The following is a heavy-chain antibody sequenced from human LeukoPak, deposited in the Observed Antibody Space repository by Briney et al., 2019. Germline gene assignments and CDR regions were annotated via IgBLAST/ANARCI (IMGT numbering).Heavy chain of an antibody. J-gene: IGHJ4*02. CDR3: ASCSGGSCYSGRIDY. V-gene: IGHV3-21*01. CDR1: GFTFSGYT. Sequence: GGSLRLSCAASGFTFSGYTMNWVRQAPGKGLEWVSSISSSSRYIYYADSVKGRFTIPRDNAKNSLYLQMNSLRAEDTAVYYCASCSGGSCYSGRIDYWGQGTLVTVSS. D-gene: IGHD2-15*01. CDR2: ISSSSRYI.